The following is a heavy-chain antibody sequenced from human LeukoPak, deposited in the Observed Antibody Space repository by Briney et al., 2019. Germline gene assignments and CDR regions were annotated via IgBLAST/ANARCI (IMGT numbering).Heavy chain of an antibody. J-gene: IGHJ5*02. Sequence: SETLSLTCAVYGGSFSGYYWSWIRQPPGKGLEWIGEINHSGSTNYNPSLKSRVTISVDTSKNKFSLKLSSVTAADTAVYYCARGHPSDYGGKMPWFDPWGQGTLVTVSS. D-gene: IGHD4-23*01. CDR3: ARGHPSDYGGKMPWFDP. CDR2: INHSGST. V-gene: IGHV4-34*01. CDR1: GGSFSGYY.